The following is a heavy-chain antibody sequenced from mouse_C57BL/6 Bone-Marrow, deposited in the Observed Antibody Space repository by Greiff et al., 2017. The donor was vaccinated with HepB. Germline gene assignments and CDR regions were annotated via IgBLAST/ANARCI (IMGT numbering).Heavy chain of an antibody. V-gene: IGHV3-6*01. J-gene: IGHJ3*01. CDR1: GYSITSGYY. CDR2: ISYDGSN. Sequence: DVQLQESGPGLVKPSQSLSLTCSVTGYSITSGYYWNWIRQFPGNKLEWMGYISYDGSNNYNPSLKNRISITRDTSKNQFFLKLNSVTTEDTATYYCARGLYDYDVPWFAYWGQGTLVTVSA. D-gene: IGHD2-4*01. CDR3: ARGLYDYDVPWFAY.